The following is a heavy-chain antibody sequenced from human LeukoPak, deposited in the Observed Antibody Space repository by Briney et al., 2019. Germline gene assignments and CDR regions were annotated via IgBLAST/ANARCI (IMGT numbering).Heavy chain of an antibody. Sequence: PGGSLRLSCAASGFTFSSYSMNWVRQAPGKGLEWVSSISSSSSYIYYADSVKGRFTISRDNAKNSLYLQMNSLRAEDTAVYYCARDRIAAAPGDYYGMDVWGQGTTVTVSS. CDR1: GFTFSSYS. CDR3: ARDRIAAAPGDYYGMDV. V-gene: IGHV3-21*01. CDR2: ISSSSSYI. J-gene: IGHJ6*02. D-gene: IGHD6-13*01.